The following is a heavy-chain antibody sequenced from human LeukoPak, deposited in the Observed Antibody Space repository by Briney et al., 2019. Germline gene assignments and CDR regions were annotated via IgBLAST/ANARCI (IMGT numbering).Heavy chain of an antibody. CDR2: INHSGST. CDR3: ARGLRYSSSWYHY. V-gene: IGHV4-34*01. D-gene: IGHD6-13*01. CDR1: GGSFSGYY. J-gene: IGHJ4*02. Sequence: PSETLSLTCAVYGGSFSGYYWSWIRQPPGKGQEWIGEINHSGSTNYNPSLKSRVTISVDTSKNQFSLKLSSVTAADTAVYYCARGLRYSSSWYHYWGQGTLVTVSS.